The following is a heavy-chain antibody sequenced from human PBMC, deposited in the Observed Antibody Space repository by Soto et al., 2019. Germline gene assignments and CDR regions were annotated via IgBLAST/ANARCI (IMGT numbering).Heavy chain of an antibody. D-gene: IGHD2-15*01. CDR1: GFTFGDYA. J-gene: IGHJ4*02. Sequence: GGSLRLSCTASGFTFGDYAMSWFRQAPGKGLEWVGFIRSKAYGGTTEYAGSVKGRFTISRDDSKSIAYLQMNSLKTEDTAVYYCTRAGGSGVVVVAATHFDYWGQGTLVTVSS. CDR3: TRAGGSGVVVVAATHFDY. V-gene: IGHV3-49*03. CDR2: IRSKAYGGTT.